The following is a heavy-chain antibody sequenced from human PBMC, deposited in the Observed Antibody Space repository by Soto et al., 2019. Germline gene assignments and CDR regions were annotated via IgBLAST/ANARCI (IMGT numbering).Heavy chain of an antibody. Sequence: LKISCKGSGYSFTSYWIGWVRQMPGKGLEWMGIIYPGDSDTRYSPSFQGQVTISADKSISTAYLQWSSLKASDTAMYYCARSSVAGRYYYYYGMDVWGQGTTVTVSS. V-gene: IGHV5-51*01. CDR3: ARSSVAGRYYYYYGMDV. D-gene: IGHD6-19*01. CDR1: GYSFTSYW. CDR2: IYPGDSDT. J-gene: IGHJ6*02.